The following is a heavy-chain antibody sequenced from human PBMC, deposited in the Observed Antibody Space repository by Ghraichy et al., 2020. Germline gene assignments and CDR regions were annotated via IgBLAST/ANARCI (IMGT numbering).Heavy chain of an antibody. CDR1: GFTFSSYA. V-gene: IGHV3-48*02. CDR2: VSGSSSSV. CDR3: ARDATSSAWGFDY. D-gene: IGHD6-19*01. Sequence: GGSLILSCAASGFTFSSYAMNWVRQAPGKGLEWVSYVSGSSSSVYYADSVKGRFTISRDNAKNSLYLQMDSLRDEDTAVYYCARDATSSAWGFDYWGQGALVTVSS. J-gene: IGHJ4*02.